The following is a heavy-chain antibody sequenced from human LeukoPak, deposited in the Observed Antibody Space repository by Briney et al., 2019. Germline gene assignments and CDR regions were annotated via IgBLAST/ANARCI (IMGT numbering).Heavy chain of an antibody. D-gene: IGHD2-21*02. V-gene: IGHV4-4*02. J-gene: IGHJ4*02. CDR2: VNLQGST. CDR3: AREGGPYCPLDY. CDR1: GGSITNTNY. Sequence: SGTLSLTCGVSGGSITNTNYWTWVRQPPGKGLEWIGEVNLQGSTNYNPSLMGRVAISVDTSENHISLQLTSVTAADTAVYYCAREGGPYCPLDYSGQGTLVTVSS.